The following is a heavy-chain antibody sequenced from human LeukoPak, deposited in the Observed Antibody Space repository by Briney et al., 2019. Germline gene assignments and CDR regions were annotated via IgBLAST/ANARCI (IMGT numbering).Heavy chain of an antibody. CDR1: GGSISSSNW. V-gene: IGHV4-4*02. Sequence: SGTLSLTCAVSGGSISSSNWWSWVRQPPGKGLEWIGRIFHSGTTDYKTSLKGRVTISVDKSKNQFSLTLTSVTAADTAVYYCARHPTTSSYWGQGTLVTVSS. D-gene: IGHD1/OR15-1a*01. J-gene: IGHJ4*02. CDR3: ARHPTTSSY. CDR2: IFHSGTT.